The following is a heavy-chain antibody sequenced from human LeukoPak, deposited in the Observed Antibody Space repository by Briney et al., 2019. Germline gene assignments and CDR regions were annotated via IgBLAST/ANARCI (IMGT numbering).Heavy chain of an antibody. CDR3: ARLARGPGGYVHGAFDY. CDR2: IIPIFGTA. CDR1: GGTFSSYA. V-gene: IGHV1-69*01. D-gene: IGHD5-12*01. J-gene: IGHJ4*02. Sequence: ASVKVSCKASGGTFSSYAISWVRQAPGQGLEWMGGIIPIFGTANYAQKFQGRVTITADESTSTAYMELSSLRSEDTAVYYCARLARGPGGYVHGAFDYWGQGTLVTVSS.